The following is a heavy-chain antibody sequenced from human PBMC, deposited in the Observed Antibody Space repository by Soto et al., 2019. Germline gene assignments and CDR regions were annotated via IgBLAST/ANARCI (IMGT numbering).Heavy chain of an antibody. CDR1: GFTFSDYY. J-gene: IGHJ6*04. Sequence: GGSLRLSCAASGFTFSDYYMSWIRQAPGKGLEWVSYISSSGSTIYYADSVKGRFTISRDNAKNSLYLQMNSLRAEDTAVYYCASSREEAARGMDVWGKGTTVTVSS. CDR2: ISSSGSTI. D-gene: IGHD6-13*01. CDR3: ASSREEAARGMDV. V-gene: IGHV3-11*01.